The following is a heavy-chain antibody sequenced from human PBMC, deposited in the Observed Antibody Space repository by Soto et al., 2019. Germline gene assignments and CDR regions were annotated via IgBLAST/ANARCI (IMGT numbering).Heavy chain of an antibody. CDR1: GGSISSGGYS. J-gene: IGHJ4*02. D-gene: IGHD4-17*01. CDR3: ARGVTTVTTFDY. V-gene: IGHV4-30-2*01. Sequence: TLSLTCAVSGGSISSGGYSCNWIRQPPGKGLEWIGYIYHSGSTYYNPSLKSRVTISVDRSKNQFSLKLSSVTAAGTAVYYCARGVTTVTTFDYWGQGTLVTVSS. CDR2: IYHSGST.